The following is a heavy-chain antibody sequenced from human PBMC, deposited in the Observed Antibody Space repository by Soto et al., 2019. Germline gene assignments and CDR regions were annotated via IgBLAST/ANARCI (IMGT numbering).Heavy chain of an antibody. Sequence: PXASLKISCKGCGYSFTSYWISWVRQMPGKGLEWMGRIDPSDSYTNYSPSFQGHVTISADKSISTAYLQWSSLKASDTAMYYCERHGSGSPTDYWGQGTLVTASS. J-gene: IGHJ4*02. D-gene: IGHD3-10*01. CDR3: ERHGSGSPTDY. V-gene: IGHV5-10-1*01. CDR1: GYSFTSYW. CDR2: IDPSDSYT.